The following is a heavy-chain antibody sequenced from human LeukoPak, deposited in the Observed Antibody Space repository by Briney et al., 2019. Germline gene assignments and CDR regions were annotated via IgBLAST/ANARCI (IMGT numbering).Heavy chain of an antibody. CDR2: ISGTGGST. J-gene: IGHJ1*01. CDR3: AHPGATNVGY. CDR1: GFYFSSFA. V-gene: IGHV3-23*01. D-gene: IGHD1-26*01. Sequence: GGSLRLSCETSGFYFSSFAMSWVRQAPGKGPEWVSTISGTGGSTYYAASVKGRFTISRDNSNNTVSLQMDSLRAEDTAIYYCAHPGATNVGYWGQGTLVTVSP.